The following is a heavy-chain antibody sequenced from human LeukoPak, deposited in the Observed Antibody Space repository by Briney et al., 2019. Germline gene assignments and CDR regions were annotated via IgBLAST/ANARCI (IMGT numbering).Heavy chain of an antibody. Sequence: GGSLRLSCAASGFTVSSSYMTWVRQAPGKGLEWVSVIYSGGDTFYADSVKGRFTISRDNSKNTLYLQMNSLRAEDTAVYYCARDLGDPTDYWGQGTLVTVSS. CDR1: GFTVSSSY. CDR3: ARDLGDPTDY. J-gene: IGHJ4*02. V-gene: IGHV3-53*01. D-gene: IGHD2-21*02. CDR2: IYSGGDT.